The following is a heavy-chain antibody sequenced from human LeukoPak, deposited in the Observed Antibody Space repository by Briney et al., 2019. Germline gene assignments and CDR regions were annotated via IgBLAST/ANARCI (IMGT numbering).Heavy chain of an antibody. J-gene: IGHJ3*02. Sequence: GGSLRLSCAASGFTFSSYAMHWVRQAPGKGLEWVAVILYDGSNKFHADSVKGRFTISRDNAKNTLYLQMNSLRAEDTAVYYCARVLQLQQYSGYDSDAFDIWGQGTMVTVSS. V-gene: IGHV3-30-3*01. CDR2: ILYDGSNK. D-gene: IGHD5-12*01. CDR1: GFTFSSYA. CDR3: ARVLQLQQYSGYDSDAFDI.